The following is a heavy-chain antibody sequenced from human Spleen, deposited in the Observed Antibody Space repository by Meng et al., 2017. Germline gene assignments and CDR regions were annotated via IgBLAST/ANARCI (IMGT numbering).Heavy chain of an antibody. J-gene: IGHJ4*02. D-gene: IGHD6-19*01. CDR3: ARGAVAGTFDY. V-gene: IGHV3-66*02. CDR1: EFTVSSNY. CDR2: IYSGGST. Sequence: GESLKISCAASEFTVSSNYMSWVRQAPGKGLEWVSVIYSGGSTYYADSVKGRFTISRDNSKNTLYLQMNSLRAEDTAVYYCARGAVAGTFDYWGQGTLVTVSS.